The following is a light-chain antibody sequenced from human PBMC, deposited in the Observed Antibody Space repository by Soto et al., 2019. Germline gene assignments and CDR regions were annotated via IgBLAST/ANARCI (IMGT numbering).Light chain of an antibody. V-gene: IGKV3-20*01. CDR2: GAS. CDR1: QSVSSSY. J-gene: IGKJ2*01. Sequence: EIVLTQSPGTLSLSPGERATLSCRASQSVSSSYLAWYQQKPGQAPRLLIYGASSRATGIPDRFSCSGSGTGFTLTISRLEPEDFAVYYCQQYGSSPPYTFGQGTKLEIK. CDR3: QQYGSSPPYT.